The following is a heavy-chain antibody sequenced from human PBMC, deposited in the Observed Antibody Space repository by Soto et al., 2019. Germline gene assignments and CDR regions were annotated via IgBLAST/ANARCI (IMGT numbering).Heavy chain of an antibody. CDR3: ARDGVVPAAMDSSWFPASYNWFDP. D-gene: IGHD2-2*01. CDR1: GYTFTSYA. V-gene: IGHV1-3*01. CDR2: INAGNGNT. J-gene: IGHJ5*02. Sequence: ASVKVSCKASGYTFTSYAMHWVRQAPGQRLEWMGWINAGNGNTKYSQKFQGRVTITRDTSASTAYMELSSLRSEDTAVYYCARDGVVPAAMDSSWFPASYNWFDPWGQGTLVTVSS.